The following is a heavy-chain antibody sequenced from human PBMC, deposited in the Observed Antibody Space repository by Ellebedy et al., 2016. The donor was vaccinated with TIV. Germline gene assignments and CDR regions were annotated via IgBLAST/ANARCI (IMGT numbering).Heavy chain of an antibody. V-gene: IGHV3-7*01. D-gene: IGHD4-17*01. CDR3: ATDGSYGDFRSPAHAFER. CDR2: INQDGREK. Sequence: GGSLRLSCAASGFSFSSYWMAWVRQAPGKGLEWVANINQDGREKYYVDSVKGRFTISRDNTKSSLYLQMNNLSAEDSAVYYCATDGSYGDFRSPAHAFERWGQGTMVSVSS. CDR1: GFSFSSYW. J-gene: IGHJ3*02.